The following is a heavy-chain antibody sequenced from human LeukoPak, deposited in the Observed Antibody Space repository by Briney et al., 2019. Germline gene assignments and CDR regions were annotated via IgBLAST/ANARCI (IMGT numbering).Heavy chain of an antibody. CDR3: AREELREGPAAPIDY. CDR2: ISSSSSYI. CDR1: GFTFSTYT. J-gene: IGHJ4*02. Sequence: GGSLRLSCAASGFTFSTYTMHWVRQAPGKGLEWVSSISSSSSYIYYADSVKGRFTISRDNAKNSLYLQMNSLRAEDTAVYYCAREELREGPAAPIDYWGQGTLVTVSS. D-gene: IGHD6-13*01. V-gene: IGHV3-21*01.